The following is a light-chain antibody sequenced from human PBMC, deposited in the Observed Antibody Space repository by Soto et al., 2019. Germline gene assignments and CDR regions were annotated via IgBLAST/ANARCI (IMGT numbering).Light chain of an antibody. CDR3: QQRSNWPRSIT. Sequence: EIVLTQSPATLSLSPGERATLSCRASQSVRSYLAWYQQKPGQAPRLLIHDASNRATGIPARFSGSGSGTDFNLTISSLEPEDFAVYYCQQRSNWPRSITFGQGTRLEIK. CDR2: DAS. V-gene: IGKV3-11*01. CDR1: QSVRSY. J-gene: IGKJ5*01.